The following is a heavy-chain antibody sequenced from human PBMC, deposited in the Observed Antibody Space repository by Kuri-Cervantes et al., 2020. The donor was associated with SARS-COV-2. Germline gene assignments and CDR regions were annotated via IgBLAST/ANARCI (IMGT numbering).Heavy chain of an antibody. V-gene: IGHV3-30*18. CDR3: AKDHVQTTSGPHGY. D-gene: IGHD3-16*01. J-gene: IGHJ4*02. CDR1: GFTFSSYG. Sequence: GGSLRLSCAASGFTFSSYGMHWVRQAPGKGLGWVAVISYDGSNKYYADSVKGRSTISRDNSKNTLYLQMSSLRAEDTAVYYCAKDHVQTTSGPHGYWGQGTLVTVSS. CDR2: ISYDGSNK.